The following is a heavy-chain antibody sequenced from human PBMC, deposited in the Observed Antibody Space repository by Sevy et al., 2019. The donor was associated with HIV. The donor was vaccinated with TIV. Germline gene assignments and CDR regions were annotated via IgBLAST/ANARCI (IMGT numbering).Heavy chain of an antibody. Sequence: GGSLRLSCAASGFTFSSYAMHWVRQAPGKGLEWVAVISYDGSNKYYADSVKGRFTISRDNSKNTLYLQMNSLRAEDTAVYYCARVYKVEWLLSGDYYYYGMDVWGQGTTVTVSS. D-gene: IGHD3-3*01. CDR3: ARVYKVEWLLSGDYYYYGMDV. CDR1: GFTFSSYA. J-gene: IGHJ6*02. V-gene: IGHV3-30*04. CDR2: ISYDGSNK.